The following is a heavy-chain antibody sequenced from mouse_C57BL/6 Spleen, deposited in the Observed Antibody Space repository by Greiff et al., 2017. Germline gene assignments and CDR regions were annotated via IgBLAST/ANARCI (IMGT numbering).Heavy chain of an antibody. CDR3: ARWGDYVHYFDY. Sequence: QVQLQQPGPELVQPWASVTLSCKASGYTFTSYWMHWVRQRPGRGLEWLGMIGPDRGGTKYTEMFKSKATLTVDTPSITAYMQLSSLTSDDSAVYYCARWGDYVHYFDYWGQGTTLTVSS. D-gene: IGHD2-4*01. J-gene: IGHJ2*01. CDR2: IGPDRGGT. CDR1: GYTFTSYW. V-gene: IGHV1-72*01.